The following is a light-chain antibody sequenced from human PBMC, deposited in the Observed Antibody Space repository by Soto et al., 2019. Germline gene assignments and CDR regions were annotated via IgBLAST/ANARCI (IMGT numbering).Light chain of an antibody. Sequence: EIVMTQSPATLSVSPGERATLSCRASRSVSNKLAWYQQKPGQAPRLLIYDASTRATGIPARFSGSGSGTEFTLTISSLQSEDFAVYYCQQYNNWPPSYTFGQGTKLEIK. J-gene: IGKJ2*01. CDR1: RSVSNK. CDR2: DAS. CDR3: QQYNNWPPSYT. V-gene: IGKV3-15*01.